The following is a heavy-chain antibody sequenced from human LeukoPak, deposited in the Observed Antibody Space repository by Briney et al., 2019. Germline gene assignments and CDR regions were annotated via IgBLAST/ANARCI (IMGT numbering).Heavy chain of an antibody. Sequence: SETLSLTCTVSGGSISSYYWSWIRQPPGKGLEWIGYICYSGSTNYNPSLKSRVTISVDTSKNQFSLKLSSVTAADTAVYYCARLGGAVDYWGQGTLVTVSS. D-gene: IGHD6-19*01. CDR3: ARLGGAVDY. V-gene: IGHV4-59*08. CDR2: ICYSGST. CDR1: GGSISSYY. J-gene: IGHJ4*02.